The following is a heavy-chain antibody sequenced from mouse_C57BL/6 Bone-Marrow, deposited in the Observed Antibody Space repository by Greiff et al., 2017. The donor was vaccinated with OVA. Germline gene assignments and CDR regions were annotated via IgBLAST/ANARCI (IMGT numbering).Heavy chain of an antibody. CDR1: GFSLTSYG. D-gene: IGHD2-4*01. V-gene: IGHV2-9*01. CDR2: IWGGGST. CDR3: AKHYYDYDGAAYYAIDY. J-gene: IGHJ4*01. Sequence: LVAPSQSLSITCTVSGFSLTSYGVDWVRQPPGKGLEWLGVIWGGGSTNYNSALMSRLSISKDNSKSQVFLKMNSLQTDDTAMYYCAKHYYDYDGAAYYAIDYWGQGTSVTVSS.